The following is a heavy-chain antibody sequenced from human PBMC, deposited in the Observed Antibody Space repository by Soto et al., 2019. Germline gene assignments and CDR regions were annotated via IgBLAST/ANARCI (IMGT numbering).Heavy chain of an antibody. J-gene: IGHJ4*02. D-gene: IGHD6-19*01. Sequence: EVELVESGGGLIQPGGSLRLSCAASGFTVSSNYMSWVRQAPGTGLEWVSVIYSGGNTYYADSVKGRFTISRDDSKKTVYLQMSGLRAEDTAVYYCARTYGSGLALDYWGQGTLVTVSS. V-gene: IGHV3-53*01. CDR3: ARTYGSGLALDY. CDR1: GFTVSSNY. CDR2: IYSGGNT.